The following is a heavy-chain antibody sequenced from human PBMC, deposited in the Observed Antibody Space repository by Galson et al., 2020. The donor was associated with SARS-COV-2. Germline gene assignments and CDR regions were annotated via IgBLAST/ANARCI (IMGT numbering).Heavy chain of an antibody. CDR3: ARDTDYYDSRSWCDA. CDR2: ITPILDIP. D-gene: IGHD3-22*01. Sequence: SVKVSCKASGGTFSTYTINWVRQAPGQGLEWMGMITPILDIPNYAQKFQGRVTITADKLTSTAYLELYSLRSEDTAVYFCARDTDYYDSRSWCDAWGQGTLVTVSS. J-gene: IGHJ5*02. CDR1: GGTFSTYT. V-gene: IGHV1-69*04.